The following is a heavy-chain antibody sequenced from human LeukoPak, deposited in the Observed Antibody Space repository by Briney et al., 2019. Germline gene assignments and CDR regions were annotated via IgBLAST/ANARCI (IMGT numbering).Heavy chain of an antibody. CDR3: ARESKDIVATIDY. Sequence: GGSLRLSCAASGFTFSSYEMNWVRQAPGKGLEWVSYISSSGSTIYYADSVKGRFTISRDNAKNSLYLQMNSLRAEDTAVYYCARESKDIVATIDYWGQGTLVTVSS. CDR1: GFTFSSYE. V-gene: IGHV3-48*03. D-gene: IGHD5-12*01. CDR2: ISSSGSTI. J-gene: IGHJ4*02.